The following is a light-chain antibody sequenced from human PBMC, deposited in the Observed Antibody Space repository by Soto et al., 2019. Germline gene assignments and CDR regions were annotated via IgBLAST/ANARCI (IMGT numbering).Light chain of an antibody. V-gene: IGKV3-11*01. Sequence: EIVLTQSPATLSLSPGEIATLSCRASQTVSISLAWYQQKPGQAPRLLIYEASNRATGIPARFSGSGSGTEFTLTISSLQSEDFAVYYCQQYNDWWPFGQGTKVDI. CDR2: EAS. CDR1: QTVSIS. CDR3: QQYNDWWP. J-gene: IGKJ1*01.